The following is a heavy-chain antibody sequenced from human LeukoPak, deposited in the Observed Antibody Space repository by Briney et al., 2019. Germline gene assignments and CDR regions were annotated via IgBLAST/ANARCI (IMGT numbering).Heavy chain of an antibody. D-gene: IGHD2-21*02. CDR2: IYYSGST. CDR3: ASGDWDDMYYFDY. Sequence: SETLSLTCTVSGGSISSSSYYWGWIRQLPGKGLEWIGSIYYSGSTYYNPSLKSRVTISVDTSKNQFSLKLSSVTAADTAVYYCASGDWDDMYYFDYWGQGTLVTVSS. J-gene: IGHJ4*02. CDR1: GGSISSSSYY. V-gene: IGHV4-39*01.